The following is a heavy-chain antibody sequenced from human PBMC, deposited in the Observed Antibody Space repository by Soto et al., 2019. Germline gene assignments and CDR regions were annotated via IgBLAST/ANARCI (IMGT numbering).Heavy chain of an antibody. Sequence: QITLKESGPTLVKPTQTLTLTCTFSGFSLSTSGVGVGWIRQPPGKALEWLALIYWDDDKRYSPSLKSRLTITKDNSNNQLVLTRTNMDPVDTATYYCARRRTGGEWSWFDPWGQGTLVTVSS. CDR3: ARRRTGGEWSWFDP. V-gene: IGHV2-5*02. D-gene: IGHD2-8*02. J-gene: IGHJ5*02. CDR2: IYWDDDK. CDR1: GFSLSTSGVG.